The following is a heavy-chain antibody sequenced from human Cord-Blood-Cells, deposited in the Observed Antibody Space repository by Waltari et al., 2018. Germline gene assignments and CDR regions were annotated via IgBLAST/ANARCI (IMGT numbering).Heavy chain of an antibody. Sequence: QVQLQQWGAGLFKPSETQSLTCASYGGSFSGYYWSWIRQPPGKGLEWIGEINHSGSTNYNPSLKSRVTISVDTSKNQFSLKLSSVTAADTAVYYCARGQGGWFDPWGQGTLVTVSS. J-gene: IGHJ5*02. V-gene: IGHV4-34*01. CDR1: GGSFSGYY. CDR3: ARGQGGWFDP. CDR2: INHSGST. D-gene: IGHD3-16*01.